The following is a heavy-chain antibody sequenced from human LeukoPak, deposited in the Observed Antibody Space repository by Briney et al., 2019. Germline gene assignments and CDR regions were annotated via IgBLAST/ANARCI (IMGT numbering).Heavy chain of an antibody. CDR3: ARGIVGATPFDP. CDR1: GGSISSYY. Sequence: SETLSLTCTVSGGSISSYYWSWIRQPPGKGLEWIGYIYYSGSTNYNPSLKSRVTISVDTSKNQFSLKLSSVTAADTAVYYCARGIVGATPFDPWGQGTLVTVSS. J-gene: IGHJ5*02. V-gene: IGHV4-59*08. D-gene: IGHD1-26*01. CDR2: IYYSGST.